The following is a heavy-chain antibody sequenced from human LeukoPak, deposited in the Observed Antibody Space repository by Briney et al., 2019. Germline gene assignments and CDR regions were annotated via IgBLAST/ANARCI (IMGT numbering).Heavy chain of an antibody. CDR1: GFTFSSYS. Sequence: GGSLRLSCAASGFTFSSYSMNWVRQAPGKGLEWVSYISSSSSTIYYADSVEGRFTISRDNAKNSLYLQMNSLRAEDTAVYYCARELWFGDSAFDIWGQGAMVTVSS. CDR3: ARELWFGDSAFDI. CDR2: ISSSSSTI. J-gene: IGHJ3*02. V-gene: IGHV3-48*01. D-gene: IGHD3-10*01.